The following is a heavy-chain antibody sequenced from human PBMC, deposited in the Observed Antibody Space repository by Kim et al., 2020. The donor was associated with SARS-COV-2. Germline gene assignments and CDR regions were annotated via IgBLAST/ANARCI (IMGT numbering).Heavy chain of an antibody. CDR3: ARAPPGRMTTWIQLWGDAFDI. CDR2: IYYSGST. V-gene: IGHV4-31*03. D-gene: IGHD5-18*01. CDR1: GGSISSGGYY. J-gene: IGHJ3*02. Sequence: SETLSLTCTVSGGSISSGGYYWSWIRQHPGKGLEWIGYIYYSGSTYYNPSLKSRVTISVDTSKNQFSLKLSSVTAAATAVYYCARAPPGRMTTWIQLWGDAFDIWGQGKMVTVSS.